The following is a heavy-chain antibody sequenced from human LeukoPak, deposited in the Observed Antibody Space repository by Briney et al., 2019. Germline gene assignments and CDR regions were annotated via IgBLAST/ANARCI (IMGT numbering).Heavy chain of an antibody. CDR1: GASISSGSHH. CDR2: IYTSGST. D-gene: IGHD3-10*01. Sequence: PSETLSLTCTVSGASISSGSHHWSWIRQPAGKGLEWIGRIYTSGSTNYNPSLKSRVSTSVDMSKNQFSLKLSSVTAADTAVYYCARDKGGFLYFGEYDPWGQGTLVTVSS. V-gene: IGHV4-61*02. CDR3: ARDKGGFLYFGEYDP. J-gene: IGHJ5*02.